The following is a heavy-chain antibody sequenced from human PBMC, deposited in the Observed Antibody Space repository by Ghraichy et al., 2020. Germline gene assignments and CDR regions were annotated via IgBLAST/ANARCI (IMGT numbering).Heavy chain of an antibody. D-gene: IGHD1-26*01. CDR3: AKGEWELPHYGMDV. J-gene: IGHJ6*02. CDR1: GFTFSSYA. CDR2: ISGSGGST. Sequence: GGSLRLSCAASGFTFSSYAMSWVRQAPGKGLEWDSAISGSGGSTYYTDSVKGRFTISRDNSKNTLYLQMNSLRAEDTAVYYCAKGEWELPHYGMDVWGQGTTVTVSS. V-gene: IGHV3-23*01.